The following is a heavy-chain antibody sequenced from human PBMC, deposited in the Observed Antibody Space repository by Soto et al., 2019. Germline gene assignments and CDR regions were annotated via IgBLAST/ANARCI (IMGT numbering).Heavy chain of an antibody. J-gene: IGHJ3*02. CDR3: ARNVDTAMADAFDT. CDR2: ISIDGSNK. V-gene: IGHV3-64*04. CDR1: GFIFCIYS. Sequence: GGSLRLSCSGSGFIFCIYSIHWFRQSPGKRLEYVSFISIDGSNKYYADSVKGRFTISRDNSKNTLYLQMNSLRAEDTAVYYCARNVDTAMADAFDTWGQGTMVTVSS. D-gene: IGHD5-18*01.